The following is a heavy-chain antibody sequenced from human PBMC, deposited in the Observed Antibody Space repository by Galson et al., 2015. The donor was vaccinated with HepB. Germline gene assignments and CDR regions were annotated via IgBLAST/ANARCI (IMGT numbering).Heavy chain of an antibody. Sequence: SLRLSCAVSGFTFSRYAMTWVRQAPGKGLEWVSSITSSGANTYYTDSVKGRFTISRDNSRNTLLLQLNSLRAEDTAVYYCAKDGIMVANNPYQLHFWGQGTLVSVSS. CDR1: GFTFSRYA. D-gene: IGHD2-15*01. CDR2: ITSSGANT. J-gene: IGHJ4*02. V-gene: IGHV3-23*01. CDR3: AKDGIMVANNPYQLHF.